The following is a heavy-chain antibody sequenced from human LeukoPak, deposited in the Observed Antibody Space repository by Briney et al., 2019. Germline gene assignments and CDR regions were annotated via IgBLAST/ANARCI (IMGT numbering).Heavy chain of an antibody. CDR1: GFTFSSYS. CDR3: ARWIAVAASNWFDP. V-gene: IGHV3-21*01. J-gene: IGHJ5*02. Sequence: GGSLRLSCAASGFTFSSYSMNWVRQAPGKGLEWVSSISSSSYIYYADSVKGRFTISRDNAKNSLYLQMNSLRAEDTAVYYCARWIAVAASNWFDPWGQGTLVTVSS. CDR2: ISSSSYI. D-gene: IGHD6-19*01.